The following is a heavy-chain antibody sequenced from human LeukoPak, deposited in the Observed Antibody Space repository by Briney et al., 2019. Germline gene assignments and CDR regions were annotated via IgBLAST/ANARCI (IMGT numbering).Heavy chain of an antibody. CDR3: ARDDILTGHAFDI. CDR1: GGTFSSYA. J-gene: IGHJ3*02. D-gene: IGHD3-9*01. Sequence: LVKVSCKASGGTFSSYAISWVRQAPGQGLEWMGRIIPIFGTANYAQKFQGRVTITTDESTSTAYMELSSLRSEDTAVYYCARDDILTGHAFDIWGQGTMVTVSS. CDR2: IIPIFGTA. V-gene: IGHV1-69*05.